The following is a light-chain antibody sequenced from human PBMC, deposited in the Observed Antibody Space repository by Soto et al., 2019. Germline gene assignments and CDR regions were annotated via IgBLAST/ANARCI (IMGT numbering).Light chain of an antibody. CDR3: QQALRFPVI. V-gene: IGKV1-39*01. CDR1: QTISTY. J-gene: IGKJ5*01. CDR2: DAS. Sequence: DIQMTQSPSSLSASVGDRVTITCRASQTISTYLNWYQQKPGKAPRLLIYDASSLLSGVPSRFSGSGSGTDFTLTIASLQPEDFATYYCQQALRFPVIFGQGTRLEIK.